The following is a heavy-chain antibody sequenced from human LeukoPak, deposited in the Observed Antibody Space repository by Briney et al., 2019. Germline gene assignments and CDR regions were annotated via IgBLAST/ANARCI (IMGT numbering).Heavy chain of an antibody. CDR1: GYTFTGYY. D-gene: IGHD6-13*01. J-gene: IGHJ6*03. CDR2: INPNSGGT. V-gene: IGHV1-2*02. CDR3: ARGASAAAGTFFDYYYYMDV. Sequence: GASVKVSCKASGYTFTGYYMHWVRQAPGQGLEWMGWINPNSGGTNYAQKFRGRVTMTRDTSISAAYMELSRLRSDDTAVYYCARGASAAAGTFFDYYYYMDVWGKGTTVTVSS.